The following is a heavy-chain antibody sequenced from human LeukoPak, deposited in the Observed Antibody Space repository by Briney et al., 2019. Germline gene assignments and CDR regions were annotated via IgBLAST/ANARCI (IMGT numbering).Heavy chain of an antibody. V-gene: IGHV4-38-2*02. CDR1: GYSISSGYY. CDR2: IYHSGST. Sequence: PSETLSLTCTVSGYSISSGYYWGWIRQPPGKGLEWIGSIYHSGSTYYNPSLKSRVTISVDTSKNQFSLKLSSVTAADTAVYYCARAIDYYYYMDVWGKGTTVTVSS. J-gene: IGHJ6*03. CDR3: ARAIDYYYYMDV. D-gene: IGHD2/OR15-2a*01.